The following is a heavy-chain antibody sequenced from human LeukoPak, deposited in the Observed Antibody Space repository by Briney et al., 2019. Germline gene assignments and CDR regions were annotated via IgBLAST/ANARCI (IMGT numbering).Heavy chain of an antibody. D-gene: IGHD3-22*01. Sequence: GGSLRLSCAASGFTFSSYWMSWVGQAPGKGLEWVANIKQHGSEKYYVDSVKGRFTISRDNAKNSLYLQMNSLRAEDTAVYYCARLSDYYDSSGYYPWGVYFDYWGRGTLVTVSS. CDR3: ARLSDYYDSSGYYPWGVYFDY. V-gene: IGHV3-7*01. CDR2: IKQHGSEK. J-gene: IGHJ4*02. CDR1: GFTFSSYW.